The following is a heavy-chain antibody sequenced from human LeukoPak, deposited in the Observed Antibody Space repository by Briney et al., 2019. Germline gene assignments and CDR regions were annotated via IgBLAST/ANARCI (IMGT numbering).Heavy chain of an antibody. CDR2: ISYDGSNK. Sequence: PGRSLRLSCAASGFTFSSYAMHWVRQAPGKGLEWVAVISYDGSNKYYADSMKGRFSISRDNAKNSLFLQLTSLRAEDTAVYYCARDWDYVLDWGRGTLVTVSS. CDR3: ARDWDYVLD. CDR1: GFTFSSYA. V-gene: IGHV3-30*04. D-gene: IGHD4-17*01. J-gene: IGHJ4*02.